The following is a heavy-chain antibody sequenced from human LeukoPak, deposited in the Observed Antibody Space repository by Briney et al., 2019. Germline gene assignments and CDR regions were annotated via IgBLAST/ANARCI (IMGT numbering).Heavy chain of an antibody. CDR2: INPSGGST. J-gene: IGHJ5*02. Sequence: ASVKVSCKASGYTFTSYYMHWVRQAPGQGLEWMGIINPSGGSTSYAQKFQGRVTVTRDMSTSTVHMELSNLRSEDTAVYYCARDQSGEWELLSGWWFDPWGQGTLVTVSS. CDR3: ARDQSGEWELLSGWWFDP. CDR1: GYTFTSYY. D-gene: IGHD1-26*01. V-gene: IGHV1-46*01.